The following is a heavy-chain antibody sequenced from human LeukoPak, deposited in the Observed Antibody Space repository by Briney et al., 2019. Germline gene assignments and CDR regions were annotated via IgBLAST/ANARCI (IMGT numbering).Heavy chain of an antibody. D-gene: IGHD1-26*01. CDR3: ARHQSGSYLRY. CDR2: IYTSGST. Sequence: SQTLSLTCTVSGGSISSGSYYWRWIRQPAGTGLEWIGRIYTSGSTNYNPSLKSRVTISVDTSKNQFSLKLSSVTAAHTAVYYCARHQSGSYLRYWGQGTLVAVSS. J-gene: IGHJ4*02. V-gene: IGHV4-61*02. CDR1: GGSISSGSYY.